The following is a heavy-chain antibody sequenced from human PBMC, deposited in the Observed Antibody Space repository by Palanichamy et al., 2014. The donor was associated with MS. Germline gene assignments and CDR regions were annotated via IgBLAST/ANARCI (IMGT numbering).Heavy chain of an antibody. D-gene: IGHD6-19*01. CDR1: GFSFSDYT. CDR3: ARAWRAYSSEKAFDV. J-gene: IGHJ3*01. Sequence: EVQLVESGGGLVKPGGSLRLSCEASGFSFSDYTMNWVRQAPGKGLEWVSSISISSYIYYVDSLKGRFTISRDNAKNSLYLQMNRLSAEDAAVYYCARAWRAYSSEKAFDVWGQGTMVTVSS. V-gene: IGHV3-21*01. CDR2: ISISSYI.